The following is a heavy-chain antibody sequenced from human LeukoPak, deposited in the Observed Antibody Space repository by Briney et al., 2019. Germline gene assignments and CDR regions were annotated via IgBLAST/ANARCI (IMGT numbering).Heavy chain of an antibody. CDR1: GFSFSSFA. CDR3: AKRGVVIRVILVGFHKEAYYFDS. V-gene: IGHV3-23*01. J-gene: IGHJ4*02. D-gene: IGHD3-22*01. Sequence: GGSLRLSCAASGFSFSSFAMTWVRQAPGKGLEWVSSITGGHYPTYNTDSVKGRFTISTDHPKNTLYLQMNSLRAEDTAVYFCAKRGVVIRVILVGFHKEAYYFDSWGQGALVTVSS. CDR2: ITGGHYPT.